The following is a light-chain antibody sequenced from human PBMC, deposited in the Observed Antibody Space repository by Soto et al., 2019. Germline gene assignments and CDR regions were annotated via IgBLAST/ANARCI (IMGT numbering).Light chain of an antibody. CDR3: SSYTSSSTLV. J-gene: IGLJ1*01. CDR1: SSDVGGYHY. CDR2: EVS. Sequence: QSALTQPPSAFGSPGQSVTISCTGTSSDVGGYHYVSWYQQLPGKAPKLIIYEVSKRPSGVPDRFSGSKSGNTASLTVSGLQAEDEADYYCSSYTSSSTLVFGTGTKVTVI. V-gene: IGLV2-8*01.